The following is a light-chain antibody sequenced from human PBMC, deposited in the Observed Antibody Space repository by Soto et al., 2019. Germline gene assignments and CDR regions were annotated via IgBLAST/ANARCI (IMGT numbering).Light chain of an antibody. Sequence: QSALTQPASVSGSPGQSINISCTGTRSDVGGYNYVSWYQQHPGNAPKLMIYEVSNRPSGVSNRFSGSKSGNTASLTISGLQADDEADYYCSSYTSSSIPYVFGTGTKLTVL. V-gene: IGLV2-14*01. CDR2: EVS. CDR1: RSDVGGYNY. J-gene: IGLJ1*01. CDR3: SSYTSSSIPYV.